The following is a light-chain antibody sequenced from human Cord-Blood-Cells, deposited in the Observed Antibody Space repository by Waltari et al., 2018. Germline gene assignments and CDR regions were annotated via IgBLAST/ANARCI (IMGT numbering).Light chain of an antibody. CDR1: HSISSY. Sequence: DIQMTQSPSSLSASVGDRVTITCRASHSISSYLNLYQQKPGKAPKLLIYAASSLQSGVPSRFSGSGSGTDFTLTISSLQPEDFATYYCQQSYSTPYSVGQGTKLEIK. CDR2: AAS. J-gene: IGKJ2*03. V-gene: IGKV1-39*01. CDR3: QQSYSTPYS.